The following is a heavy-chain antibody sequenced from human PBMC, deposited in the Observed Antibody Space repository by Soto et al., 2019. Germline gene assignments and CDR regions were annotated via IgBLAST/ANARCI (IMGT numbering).Heavy chain of an antibody. CDR3: ATHDTRFY. Sequence: QVQLVQSGGGVVQPGRSLRLSCAASGFSFSHFGMHWVRQAPGKGPEWVAVISYDGTDKYYADSVKGRFTVSRDNSKNTLYLQMNSLRDEDTAVYYCATHDTRFYGGQGTLVSVSS. J-gene: IGHJ4*02. V-gene: IGHV3-30*03. CDR2: ISYDGTDK. CDR1: GFSFSHFG.